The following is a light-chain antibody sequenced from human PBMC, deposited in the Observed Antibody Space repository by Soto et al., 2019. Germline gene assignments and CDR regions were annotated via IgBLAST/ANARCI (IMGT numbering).Light chain of an antibody. CDR3: QQYNDAPWT. J-gene: IGKJ1*01. CDR1: QGISNY. CDR2: AAS. Sequence: DIQMTQSPSSLSASVGDRVTITCRASQGISNYLAWYQQKPGKVPKLLIYAASTLQSVVPSRLSGSGSGTDFTLTISSLQPEDVATYDCQQYNDAPWTFGPWAKVEIK. V-gene: IGKV1-27*01.